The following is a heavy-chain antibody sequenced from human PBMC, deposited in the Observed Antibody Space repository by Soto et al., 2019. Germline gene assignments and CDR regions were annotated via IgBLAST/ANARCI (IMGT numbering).Heavy chain of an antibody. CDR3: ARLYGDSYVDY. J-gene: IGHJ4*02. V-gene: IGHV3-23*01. CDR1: GVTCISYA. Sequence: GGSXRLSCSSSGVTCISYAMSWVRHAPGKGLEWVSAISGSGGSTYYADSVKGRFTISRDNSKNTLYLQMNSLRAEDTAVYYCARLYGDSYVDYWGQGTLVTVSS. D-gene: IGHD4-17*01. CDR2: ISGSGGST.